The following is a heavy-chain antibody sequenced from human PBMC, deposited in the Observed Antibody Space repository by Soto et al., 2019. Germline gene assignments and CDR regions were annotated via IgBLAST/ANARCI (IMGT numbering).Heavy chain of an antibody. V-gene: IGHV3-23*04. CDR1: GFTFSSYA. CDR2: ISGSGGST. J-gene: IGHJ2*01. Sequence: VQLVESGGGVVQPGRSLRLSCAASGFTFSSYAMSWVRQAPGKGLEWVSAISGSGGSTYYADSVKGRFTISRDNSKNTLYLQMNSLRAEDTAVYYCAKKRSFWSGYSWGYFDLWGRGTLVTVSS. CDR3: AKKRSFWSGYSWGYFDL. D-gene: IGHD3-3*01.